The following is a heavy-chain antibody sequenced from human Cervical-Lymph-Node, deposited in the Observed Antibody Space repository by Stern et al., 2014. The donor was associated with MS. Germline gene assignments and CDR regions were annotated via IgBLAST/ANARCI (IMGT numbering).Heavy chain of an antibody. CDR2: IYPYNGCT. J-gene: IGHJ4*02. CDR3: ARGIPRMASVLSPFMYSFQS. Sequence: QLVQSGAEVKKPGASVKVSCKSSGYTFTGHYLHWVRQAPGPGLELVGWIYPYNGCTNHAPTFQGRVTITRDPSIDTAYMELTGLTSADTAVYYCARGIPRMASVLSPFMYSFQSWGQGTQITVSS. CDR1: GYTFTGHY. D-gene: IGHD5-24*01. V-gene: IGHV1-2*02.